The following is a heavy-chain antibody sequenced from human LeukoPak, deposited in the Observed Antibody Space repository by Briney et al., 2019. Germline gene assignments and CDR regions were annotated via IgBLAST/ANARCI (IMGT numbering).Heavy chain of an antibody. CDR3: ARRSGSYWDFDY. V-gene: IGHV4-59*01. CDR2: IYYSGST. CDR1: GGSISSYY. J-gene: IGHJ4*02. Sequence: PSETLSLTCTVSGGSISSYYWSWLRQPPEKGLEWIGYIYYSGSTNYNPSLKSRVTISVDTSKNQFSLKLSSVTAADTAVYYCARRSGSYWDFDYWGQGTLVTVSS. D-gene: IGHD1-26*01.